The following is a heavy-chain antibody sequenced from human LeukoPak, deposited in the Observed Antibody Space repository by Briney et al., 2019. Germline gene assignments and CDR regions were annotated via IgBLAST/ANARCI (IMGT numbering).Heavy chain of an antibody. CDR3: ARDAAEYYYYGMDV. J-gene: IGHJ6*04. D-gene: IGHD2-15*01. CDR2: IIAIFGTA. Sequence: SVKVSCKASGGTFSSYAISWVRQAPGQGLEWMGGIIAIFGTANYAQKFQGRVTITADESTSTAYMELSSLRSEDTAVYYCARDAAEYYYYGMDVWGKGTTVTVSS. V-gene: IGHV1-69*01. CDR1: GGTFSSYA.